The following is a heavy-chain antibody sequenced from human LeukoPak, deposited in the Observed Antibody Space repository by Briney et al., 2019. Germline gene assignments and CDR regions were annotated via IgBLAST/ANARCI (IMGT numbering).Heavy chain of an antibody. CDR3: ARDLGYCTGGTCWHEAFDI. Sequence: GGSLRLSCAASGFTFSSYSMNWVRLAPGQGLEGGSYTSSSSSTIYYTDPVKGRFTISRDSAKNSLYLQVNSQRAEDTAVYYCARDLGYCTGGTCWHEAFDIWGQGTMVTVSS. J-gene: IGHJ3*02. V-gene: IGHV3-48*04. CDR2: TSSSSSTI. CDR1: GFTFSSYS. D-gene: IGHD2-15*01.